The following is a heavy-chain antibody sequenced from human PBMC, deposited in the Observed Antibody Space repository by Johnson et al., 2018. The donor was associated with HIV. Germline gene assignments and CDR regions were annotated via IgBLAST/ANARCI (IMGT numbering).Heavy chain of an antibody. CDR2: ISYDGSNK. J-gene: IGHJ3*02. CDR3: AKDTTAYYDSSGDYYKGDAFDI. V-gene: IGHV3-30*18. Sequence: QVQLVESGGGVVQPGRSLRLSCAASVFTFSTFGMHWFRQAPGKGLEWVAVISYDGSNKYYADSVKGRFTISRDNSKNTLYLQMNSLRAEDTSLYYCAKDTTAYYDSSGDYYKGDAFDIWGQGTMVTVSS. CDR1: VFTFSTFG. D-gene: IGHD3-22*01.